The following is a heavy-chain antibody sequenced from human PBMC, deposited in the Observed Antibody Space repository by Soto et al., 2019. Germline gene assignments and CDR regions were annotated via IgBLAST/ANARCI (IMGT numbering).Heavy chain of an antibody. CDR3: ARTSTNWFDP. CDR2: VYPGDSDT. D-gene: IGHD4-17*01. CDR1: GYYFTSYW. Sequence: PWESLKICCRGSGYYFTSYWIAWVRLMPGKGPECMGIVYPGDSDTRYSPSFQGQVTISADKSISTVYLQWSSLKASDTAIYYCARTSTNWFDPWGQGTLVTVSS. V-gene: IGHV5-51*01. J-gene: IGHJ5*02.